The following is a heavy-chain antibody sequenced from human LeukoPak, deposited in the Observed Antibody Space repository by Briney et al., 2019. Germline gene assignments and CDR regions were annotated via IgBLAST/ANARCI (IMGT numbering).Heavy chain of an antibody. CDR1: GGTFSSYA. J-gene: IGHJ6*02. V-gene: IGHV1-69*01. D-gene: IGHD3-3*01. Sequence: SVKVSCKASGGTFSSYAISWVRQAPGQGLEWMGGIIPIFGTANYAQKFQGRVTITADESTSTAYMELSSLRSEDTAVYYCARARPDTYYDFWSGYSRDYGMDVWGQGTTVTVSS. CDR3: ARARPDTYYDFWSGYSRDYGMDV. CDR2: IIPIFGTA.